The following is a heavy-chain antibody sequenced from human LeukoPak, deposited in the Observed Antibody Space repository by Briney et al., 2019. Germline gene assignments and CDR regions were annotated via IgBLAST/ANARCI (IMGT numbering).Heavy chain of an antibody. Sequence: GGSLRLSCATSGFTFGSHAMSWVRQAPGKGLEWVSGISAGGGGTSYADSVKGRITISRDNSKNTVYLQMNSLRAEDTAVYFCVKTFQYSSNWYDYWGQGTLVTVSS. CDR1: GFTFGSHA. D-gene: IGHD6-6*01. J-gene: IGHJ5*01. CDR2: ISAGGGGT. V-gene: IGHV3-23*01. CDR3: VKTFQYSSNWYDY.